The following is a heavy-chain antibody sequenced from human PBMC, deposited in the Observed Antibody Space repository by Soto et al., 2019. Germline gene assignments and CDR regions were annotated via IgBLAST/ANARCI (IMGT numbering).Heavy chain of an antibody. CDR2: FWYDASGQ. CDR1: GFTFTSYI. Sequence: GWSLRLSCATSGFTFTSYIMHWVRQAPGKGLEWVATFWYDASGQKYADSVKGRFTISRNPSTSTLYLHMDSLRPEDTALYYCEIGRSTQYSFAYCGQEILVTVSS. V-gene: IGHV3-33*01. D-gene: IGHD2-21*01. CDR3: EIGRSTQYSFAY. J-gene: IGHJ4*02.